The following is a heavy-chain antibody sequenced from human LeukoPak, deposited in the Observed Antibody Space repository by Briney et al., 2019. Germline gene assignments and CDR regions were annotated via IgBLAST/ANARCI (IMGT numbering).Heavy chain of an antibody. Sequence: GASVKVSCKASGYTFTGYYMHGVRQAPGQGLEWMGWINPNSGGTNYAQKFQGRVTLTRDTSIRTDYMELSRLRSDDTAVYYCARDLFRSSGYSDAFDIWGQGTMVSVSS. CDR3: ARDLFRSSGYSDAFDI. D-gene: IGHD3-22*01. V-gene: IGHV1-2*02. CDR1: GYTFTGYY. J-gene: IGHJ3*02. CDR2: INPNSGGT.